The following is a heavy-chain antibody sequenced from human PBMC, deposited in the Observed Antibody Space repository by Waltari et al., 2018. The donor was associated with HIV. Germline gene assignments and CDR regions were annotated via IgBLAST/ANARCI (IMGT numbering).Heavy chain of an antibody. Sequence: EVQLLESGGGLVQPGGSLRLSCVASGFTFRNNGMPWVRQAPGERLVWGPGLSGRDGSTQYADSVKDRFTIARDNSNNTSYLQMNSLRAEDTAVYYCAIQYNPLNNYYSGMAVWGQGTTVTVSS. D-gene: IGHD1-1*01. J-gene: IGHJ6*02. V-gene: IGHV3-23*01. CDR1: GFTFRNNG. CDR3: AIQYNPLNNYYSGMAV. CDR2: LSGRDGST.